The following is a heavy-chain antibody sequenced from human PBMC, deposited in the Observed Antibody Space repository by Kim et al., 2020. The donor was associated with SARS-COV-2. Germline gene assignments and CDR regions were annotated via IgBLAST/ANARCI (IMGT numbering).Heavy chain of an antibody. D-gene: IGHD3-22*01. Sequence: GGSLRLSCAASGFTFSSYAMHWVRQAPGKGLEWVAVISYDGSNKYYADSVKGRFTISRDNSKNTLYLQMNSLRAEDTAVYYCARDLVNYYDSGPFDYWGQGTLVTVSS. CDR3: ARDLVNYYDSGPFDY. J-gene: IGHJ4*02. CDR1: GFTFSSYA. V-gene: IGHV3-30-3*01. CDR2: ISYDGSNK.